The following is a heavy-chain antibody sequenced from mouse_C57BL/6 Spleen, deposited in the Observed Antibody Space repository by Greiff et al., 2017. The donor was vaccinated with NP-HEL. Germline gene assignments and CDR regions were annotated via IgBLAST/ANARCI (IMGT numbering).Heavy chain of an antibody. CDR1: GYTFTDYN. CDR2: INPNNGGT. Sequence: EVQLQQSGPELVKPGASVKIPCKASGYTFTDYNMDWVKQSHGKSLEWIGDINPNNGGTIYNQKFKGKATLTVDKSSSTAYMELRSLTSEDTAVYYCARGSYDYDGRGDAMDYWGQGTSVTVSS. J-gene: IGHJ4*01. D-gene: IGHD2-4*01. CDR3: ARGSYDYDGRGDAMDY. V-gene: IGHV1-18*01.